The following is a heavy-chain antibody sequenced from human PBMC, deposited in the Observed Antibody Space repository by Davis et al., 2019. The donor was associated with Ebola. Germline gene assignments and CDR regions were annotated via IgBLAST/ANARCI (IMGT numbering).Heavy chain of an antibody. CDR1: GFTFSGYW. Sequence: GESLKISCAASGFTFSGYWMSWVRQAPGKGLEWVANIKQDGSEKYYVDSVKGRFTISRDNAKNSLYLQMNSLRAEDTAVYYCARRITIFGVVIKSNWFDPWGQGTLVTVSS. V-gene: IGHV3-7*01. D-gene: IGHD3-3*01. CDR3: ARRITIFGVVIKSNWFDP. J-gene: IGHJ5*02. CDR2: IKQDGSEK.